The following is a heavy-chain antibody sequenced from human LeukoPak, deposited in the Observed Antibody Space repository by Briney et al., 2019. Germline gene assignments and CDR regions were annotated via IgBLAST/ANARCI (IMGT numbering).Heavy chain of an antibody. Sequence: PSETLSLTCTVSGGSISSYYWSWIRQPPGKGLEWIGYIYYSGSTNYNPSLKSRVTISVDTSKNQFSLKLSSVTAADTAVYYCARGPDIVVVPAAIIRNYFDYWGQGTLVTVSS. CDR1: GGSISSYY. CDR3: ARGPDIVVVPAAIIRNYFDY. J-gene: IGHJ4*02. CDR2: IYYSGST. D-gene: IGHD2-2*01. V-gene: IGHV4-59*12.